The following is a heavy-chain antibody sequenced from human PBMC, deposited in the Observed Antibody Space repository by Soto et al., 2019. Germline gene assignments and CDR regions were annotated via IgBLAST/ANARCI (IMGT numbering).Heavy chain of an antibody. CDR3: ARGVRVVVPAAIPWFDP. CDR1: GGSISSYY. Sequence: SETLSLTCTVSGGSISSYYWSWIRQPPGKGLEWIGYIYYSGSTNYNPSLKSRVTMSVDTSKNQFSLKLSSVTAADTAVYYCARGVRVVVPAAIPWFDPWGQGTLVTVSS. CDR2: IYYSGST. D-gene: IGHD2-2*02. J-gene: IGHJ5*02. V-gene: IGHV4-59*01.